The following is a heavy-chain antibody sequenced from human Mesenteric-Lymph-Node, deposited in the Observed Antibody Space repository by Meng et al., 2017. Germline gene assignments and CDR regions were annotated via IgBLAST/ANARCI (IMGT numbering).Heavy chain of an antibody. J-gene: IGHJ4*02. CDR2: ISSSGSTI. CDR1: GFTFSSYA. D-gene: IGHD1-14*01. CDR3: ARDAPESIAFDY. V-gene: IGHV3-48*03. Sequence: GESLKISCAASGFTFSSYAMSWVRQAPGKGLEWVSYISSSGSTIYYADSVKGRFTISRDNAKNSLYLQMNSLRAEDTAVYYCARDAPESIAFDYWGQGTLVTVSS.